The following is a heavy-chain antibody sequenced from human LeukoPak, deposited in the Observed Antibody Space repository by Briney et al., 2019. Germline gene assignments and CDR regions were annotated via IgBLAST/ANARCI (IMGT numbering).Heavy chain of an antibody. D-gene: IGHD3-10*01. CDR1: RHRESLNSAV. CDR3: AGGRAQFGHYYYYGMDV. J-gene: IGHJ6*02. V-gene: IGHV6-1*01. CDR2: TYYRSKWYN. Sequence: SHPVSLMCGICRHRESLNSAVWHSITKSPSRGLQWLERTYYRSKWYNDYAVSVKRRIAINPDTSKHQYSLQLNAVTPEDTAVYYCAGGRAQFGHYYYYGMDVWGQGTTVTVSS.